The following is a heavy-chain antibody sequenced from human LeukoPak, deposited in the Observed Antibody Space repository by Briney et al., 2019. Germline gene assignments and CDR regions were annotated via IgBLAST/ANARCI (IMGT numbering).Heavy chain of an antibody. CDR3: ARGSTAQYYYYYYYMDV. CDR1: GGSITSYY. CDR2: IYPSGST. D-gene: IGHD5-18*01. J-gene: IGHJ6*03. V-gene: IGHV4-4*07. Sequence: SETLSLTCTVSGGSITSYYWNWIRQPAGKGLEWIGRIYPSGSTNYNPSLKSRVTMSINTSRNQFSLKLNSVTAADTAVYYCARGSTAQYYYYYYYMDVWGKGTTVTVSS.